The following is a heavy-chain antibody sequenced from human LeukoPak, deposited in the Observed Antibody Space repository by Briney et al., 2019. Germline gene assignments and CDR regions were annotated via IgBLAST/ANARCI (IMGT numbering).Heavy chain of an antibody. V-gene: IGHV4-39*01. J-gene: IGHJ4*02. D-gene: IGHD3-10*01. CDR1: GGSISSSNYY. CDR3: VKTYGSGSPTYYFDS. Sequence: SETLSLTCAVSGGSISSSNYYWGWIRQPPGKGLEWNGSIYYRGTTYYNPSLQSRVVVFVDTSKNQFSLKLSSVTAADTAVYYCVKTYGSGSPTYYFDSWGQGTLVTVSS. CDR2: IYYRGTT.